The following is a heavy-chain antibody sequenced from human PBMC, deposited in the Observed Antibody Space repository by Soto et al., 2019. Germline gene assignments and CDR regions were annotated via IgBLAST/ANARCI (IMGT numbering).Heavy chain of an antibody. CDR1: GFTFSSYA. V-gene: IGHV3-23*01. CDR2: ISGTGSST. J-gene: IGHJ6*02. D-gene: IGHD1-26*01. Sequence: EVQLLEFGGGLVQPGGSLRVSCAASGFTFSSYAMRWVRQAPGKGLEWVSSISGTGSSTYYADSVKGRFTISRDNSKNALFLQMNSLRGEDTDVDYCVKDGATAYYGMDVLGQGPTVIVSS. CDR3: VKDGATAYYGMDV.